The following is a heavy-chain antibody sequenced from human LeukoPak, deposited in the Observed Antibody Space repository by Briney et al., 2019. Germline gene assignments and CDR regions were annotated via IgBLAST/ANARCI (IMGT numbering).Heavy chain of an antibody. CDR2: IYYSGST. CDR3: ARPGYSSSRWFDP. Sequence: SETLSLTCTVSGGSISSYYWSWVRQPPGKGLEWIGYIYYSGSTNYNPSLKSRVTISVDTSKNQFSLKLSSVTAADTAVYYCARPGYSSSRWFDPWGQGTLVTVSS. J-gene: IGHJ5*02. V-gene: IGHV4-59*12. CDR1: GGSISSYY. D-gene: IGHD6-19*01.